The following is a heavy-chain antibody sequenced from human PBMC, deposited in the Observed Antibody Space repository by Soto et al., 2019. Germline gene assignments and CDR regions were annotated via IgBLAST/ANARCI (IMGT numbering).Heavy chain of an antibody. CDR2: FDPEDGET. V-gene: IGHV1-24*01. J-gene: IGHJ6*02. Sequence: QVQLVQSGAEVKKPGASVKVSCKVSGYTLTELSMHWVRQAPGKGLEWMGGFDPEDGETIYAQKFHGRVTMTEDTSTDTAYMELSSLRSVDTAVYYCATGTMITDHYGMDVWGQGTTVTVSS. D-gene: IGHD3-22*01. CDR3: ATGTMITDHYGMDV. CDR1: GYTLTELS.